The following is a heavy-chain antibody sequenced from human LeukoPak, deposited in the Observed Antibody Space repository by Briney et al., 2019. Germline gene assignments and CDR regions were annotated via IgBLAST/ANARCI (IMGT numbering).Heavy chain of an antibody. J-gene: IGHJ4*02. CDR3: ARSRYDFWSGYTVDY. CDR2: ISYDGSNK. Sequence: GGSLRLSCAASGFTFSSYAMHWVRQAPGKGLEWVAVISYDGSNKYYADSVKGRFTISRDNSKNTLYLQMNSLRAEDTAVYYCARSRYDFWSGYTVDYWGQGALVTVSS. V-gene: IGHV3-30-3*01. D-gene: IGHD3-3*01. CDR1: GFTFSSYA.